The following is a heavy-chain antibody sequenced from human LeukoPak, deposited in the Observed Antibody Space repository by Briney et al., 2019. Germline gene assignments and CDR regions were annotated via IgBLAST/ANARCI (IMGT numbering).Heavy chain of an antibody. V-gene: IGHV4-4*02. Sequence: SETLSLTCGVSGGSISSNNWWSWVRQPPGKGLGWIGEISHSGTTNYNPSLKSRVTISVDKSKNQFSLKLSSVTAADTAVYYCARPRESSNAFDIWAKGQWSPSPQ. CDR3: ARPRESSNAFDI. CDR2: ISHSGTT. J-gene: IGHJ3*02. CDR1: GGSISSNNW. D-gene: IGHD3-10*01.